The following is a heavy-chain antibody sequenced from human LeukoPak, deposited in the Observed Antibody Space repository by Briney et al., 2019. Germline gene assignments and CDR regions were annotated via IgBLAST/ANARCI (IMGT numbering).Heavy chain of an antibody. J-gene: IGHJ4*02. CDR2: IYHSGST. CDR3: ARDIGAAYFDY. D-gene: IGHD6-25*01. CDR1: GYSISSGYY. Sequence: SETLSLTCTVSGYSISSGYYWGWIRQPPGKGLEWIGSIYHSGSTYYNPSLKSRVTISVDTSKNQFSLKLSSVTAADTAVYYCARDIGAAYFDYWGQGTLVTVSS. V-gene: IGHV4-38-2*02.